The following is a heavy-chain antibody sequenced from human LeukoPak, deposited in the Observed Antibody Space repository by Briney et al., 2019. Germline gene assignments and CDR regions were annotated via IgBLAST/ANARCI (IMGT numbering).Heavy chain of an antibody. CDR2: ISGSGGST. V-gene: IGHV3-23*01. D-gene: IGHD2-15*01. J-gene: IGHJ6*03. Sequence: TGGSLRLSCAASGFTFSSYAMSWVRQAPGKGLDWVSAISGSGGSTYYADSVKGRFTISRDNSKNTLYLQMNSLRAEDTAVYYCARYLGDYYYYMDVWGKGTTVTVSS. CDR1: GFTFSSYA. CDR3: ARYLGDYYYYMDV.